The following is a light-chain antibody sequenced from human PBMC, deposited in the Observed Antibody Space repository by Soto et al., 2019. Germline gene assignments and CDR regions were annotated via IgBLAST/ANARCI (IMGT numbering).Light chain of an antibody. V-gene: IGLV2-23*02. CDR3: RSYAGDTTYV. J-gene: IGLJ1*01. Sequence: QSALTQPASVSGSPGQSITISCTGSSSDVGTYNLVSWYQQHPGKAPRPMIYEVTKRPSGISTRFSGSKSGNTAALTISGLQAEDEADYYCRSYAGDTTYVFGTGTKVTVL. CDR1: SSDVGTYNL. CDR2: EVT.